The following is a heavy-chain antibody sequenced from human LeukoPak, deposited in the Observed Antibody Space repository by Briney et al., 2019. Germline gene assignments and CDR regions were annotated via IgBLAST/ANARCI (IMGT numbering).Heavy chain of an antibody. CDR3: ARDKSPDSSGYYLADAFDI. J-gene: IGHJ3*02. CDR1: GFTFSSYA. Sequence: PGGSLRLSCAASGFTFSSYAMHWVRQAPGKGLEWVSSISSSSSYIYYADSVKGRFTISRDNAKNSLYLQMNSLRAEDTAVYYCARDKSPDSSGYYLADAFDIWGQGTMVTVSS. CDR2: ISSSSSYI. D-gene: IGHD3-22*01. V-gene: IGHV3-21*01.